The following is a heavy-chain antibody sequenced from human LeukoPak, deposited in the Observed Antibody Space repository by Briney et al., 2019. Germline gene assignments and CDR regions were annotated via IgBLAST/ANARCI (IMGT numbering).Heavy chain of an antibody. CDR2: ISYDGSNK. D-gene: IGHD6-19*01. V-gene: IGHV3-30*04. J-gene: IGHJ5*02. CDR3: ARLAVAANTGVS. Sequence: PGGSLRLSCAASGFTFSSYAMHWVRQAPGKGLEWVADISYDGSNKYYADSVKGRFTISRDNSKNTLYLQMNSLRAEDTAVYYCARLAVAANTGVSWGQGTLVTVSS. CDR1: GFTFSSYA.